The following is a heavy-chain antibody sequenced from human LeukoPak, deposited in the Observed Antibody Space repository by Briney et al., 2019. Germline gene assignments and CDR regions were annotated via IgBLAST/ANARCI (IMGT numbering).Heavy chain of an antibody. Sequence: GGSLRLSCAASGFSFSSYAMSWVRQAPGKGLEWVSGISGSDGSTYYADSVKGRFAISRDNSKNTLYLQMNSLRAEDMAVYYCAKDGGQGADYWGQGTLVSVSS. J-gene: IGHJ4*02. CDR1: GFSFSSYA. V-gene: IGHV3-23*01. CDR3: AKDGGQGADY. D-gene: IGHD3-16*01. CDR2: ISGSDGST.